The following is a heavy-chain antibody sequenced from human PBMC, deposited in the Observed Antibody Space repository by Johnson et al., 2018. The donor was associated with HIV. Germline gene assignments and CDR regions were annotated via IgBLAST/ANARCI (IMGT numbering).Heavy chain of an antibody. V-gene: IGHV3-66*02. Sequence: VQLVESGGGLVQPGGSLRLSCAASGFTVSSNYMTWVRQAPGKGLEWVSILYSGGSTYYADSVKGRFSISRDNSKNTLFLQLNSLRAEDTDVYYCGRAKGNSYYGSGHDAFDIWGRGTIVTVSS. D-gene: IGHD3-10*01. CDR2: LYSGGST. J-gene: IGHJ3*02. CDR1: GFTVSSNY. CDR3: GRAKGNSYYGSGHDAFDI.